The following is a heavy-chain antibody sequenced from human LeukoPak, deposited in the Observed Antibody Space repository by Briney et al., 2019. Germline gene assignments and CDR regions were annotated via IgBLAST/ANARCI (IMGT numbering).Heavy chain of an antibody. CDR2: IIPILGIA. V-gene: IGHV1-69*04. J-gene: IGHJ6*02. CDR3: AVGGYSSSWYSPYYYYGMDV. D-gene: IGHD6-13*01. CDR1: GGTFSSYA. Sequence: GASVKVSCKASGGTFSSYAISWVRQAPGQGLEWIGRIIPILGIANYAQKFQGRVTITADKSTSTAYMELSSLRSEDTAVYYCAVGGYSSSWYSPYYYYGMDVWGQGTTVTVSS.